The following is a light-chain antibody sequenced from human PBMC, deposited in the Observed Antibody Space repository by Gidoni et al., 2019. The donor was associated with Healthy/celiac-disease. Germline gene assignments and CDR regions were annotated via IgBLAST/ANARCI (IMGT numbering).Light chain of an antibody. V-gene: IGLV1-51*01. J-gene: IGLJ2*01. Sequence: QSVLTQPPSVSAAPGQKVTIPCSGSSSNIGNNYVTWYQQLPGTAPKLLIYDNNKRPSGIPDRFSGSKSGTSATLGITGLQTGDEADYYCGTWDSSLSAVVFGGGPKLTVL. CDR2: DNN. CDR1: SSNIGNNY. CDR3: GTWDSSLSAVV.